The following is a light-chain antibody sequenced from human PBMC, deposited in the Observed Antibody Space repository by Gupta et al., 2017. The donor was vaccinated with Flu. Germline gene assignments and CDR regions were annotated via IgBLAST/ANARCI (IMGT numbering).Light chain of an antibody. Sequence: IVMTQSPLSLPVTPGEPASISCRTSQSLLHSNGYNYLDWYLQKPGQSPQLLIYLGSNRASGVPDRFSGSSSGTDFTLKISMVDAEDVVVYYCRQALQTPYSFGQGTKMEIK. J-gene: IGKJ2*03. CDR2: LGS. CDR3: RQALQTPYS. V-gene: IGKV2-28*01. CDR1: QSLLHSNGYNY.